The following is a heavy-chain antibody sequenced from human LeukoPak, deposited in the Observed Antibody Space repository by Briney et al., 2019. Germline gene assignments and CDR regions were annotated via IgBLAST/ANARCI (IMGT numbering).Heavy chain of an antibody. CDR2: IKQDESEK. CDR3: ARGIQLWSSFDY. Sequence: GGSLSLSCAASGFTFSSYWMTWVRQASGKGLEWVANIKQDESEKYYADSVKGRFTISRDNAKNSLYLQMNSLRAEDTAVYYCARGIQLWSSFDYWGQGTLVTVSS. V-gene: IGHV3-7*01. J-gene: IGHJ4*02. D-gene: IGHD5-18*01. CDR1: GFTFSSYW.